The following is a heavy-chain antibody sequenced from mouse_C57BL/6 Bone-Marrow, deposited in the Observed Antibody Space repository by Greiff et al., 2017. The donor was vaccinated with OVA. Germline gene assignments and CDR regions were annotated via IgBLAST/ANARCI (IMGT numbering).Heavy chain of an antibody. CDR2: INPNNGGT. CDR3: ARRGRGTAQATPFAY. J-gene: IGHJ3*01. Sequence: VQLQQSGPELVKPGASVKMSCKASGYTFTDYNMHWVKQSHGKSLEWIGYINPNNGGTSYNQKFKGKATLTVNKSSSTAYMEIRSLTSEESAVDYGARRGRGTAQATPFAYWGQGTLVTVSA. D-gene: IGHD3-2*02. V-gene: IGHV1-22*01. CDR1: GYTFTDYN.